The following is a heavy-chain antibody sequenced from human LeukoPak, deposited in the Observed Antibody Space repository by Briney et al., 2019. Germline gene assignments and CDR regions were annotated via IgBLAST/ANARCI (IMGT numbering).Heavy chain of an antibody. Sequence: SETLSLTCAVYGGSFSGYYWSWIRQPPGKGLEWIGEINHSGSTNYNPSLKSRVTISVDTSKNQFSLKLSSVTAADTAVYYCAAYSSGWRYGMDVWGQGTTVIVSS. V-gene: IGHV4-34*01. D-gene: IGHD6-25*01. CDR1: GGSFSGYY. J-gene: IGHJ6*02. CDR3: AAYSSGWRYGMDV. CDR2: INHSGST.